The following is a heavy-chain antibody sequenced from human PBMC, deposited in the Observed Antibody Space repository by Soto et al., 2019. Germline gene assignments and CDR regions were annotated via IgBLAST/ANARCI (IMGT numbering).Heavy chain of an antibody. CDR1: GGSISSSSYY. CDR3: ARRGSSGWYDFDS. CDR2: IYYSGST. Sequence: SETLSLTCTVSGGSISSSSYYWGWIRQPPGKGLAWIGSIYYSGSTYYNPSLKSRVTISVDTSKNQFSLKLSSVTAADTAVYYCARRGSSGWYDFDSWGQGILVTVSS. D-gene: IGHD6-19*01. J-gene: IGHJ4*02. V-gene: IGHV4-39*01.